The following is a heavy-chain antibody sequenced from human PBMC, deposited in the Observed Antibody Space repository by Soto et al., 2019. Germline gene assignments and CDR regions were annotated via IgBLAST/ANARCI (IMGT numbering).Heavy chain of an antibody. J-gene: IGHJ6*02. Sequence: PGESLKISCKGSGYSFTSYWIGWVRRLPGKGLEWMGIIYPGDSDTRYSPSFQGQVTISADKSISTAYLQWSSLKASDTAMYYWAGQRLLDYYYYGMDVWGQGTTVTVSS. CDR2: IYPGDSDT. V-gene: IGHV5-51*01. CDR3: AGQRLLDYYYYGMDV. CDR1: GYSFTSYW. D-gene: IGHD3-22*01.